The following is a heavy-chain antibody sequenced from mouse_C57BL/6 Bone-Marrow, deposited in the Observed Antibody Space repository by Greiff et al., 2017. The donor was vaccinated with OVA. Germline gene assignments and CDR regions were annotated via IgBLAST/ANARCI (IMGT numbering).Heavy chain of an antibody. CDR2: IDPANGNT. Sequence: EVQLQQSVAELVRPGASVKLSCTASGFNIKNTYMHWVKQRPEQGLEWIGRIDPANGNTKYAPKFQGKATITADTSSNTAYLQLSSLTSEDTAIYYCARYYYGSRGGLYYAMDYWGQGTSVTVSS. CDR3: ARYYYGSRGGLYYAMDY. CDR1: GFNIKNTY. D-gene: IGHD1-1*01. J-gene: IGHJ4*01. V-gene: IGHV14-3*01.